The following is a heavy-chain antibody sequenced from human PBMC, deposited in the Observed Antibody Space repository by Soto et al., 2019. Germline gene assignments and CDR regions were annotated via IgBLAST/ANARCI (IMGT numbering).Heavy chain of an antibody. CDR1: GYSFTSYW. D-gene: IGHD4-17*01. CDR3: ARHGPYGGNSFRTYYYGMDV. J-gene: IGHJ6*02. CDR2: IDPSDSYT. V-gene: IGHV5-10-1*01. Sequence: GESLKISCKGSGYSFTSYWISWVRQMPGKGLEWMGRIDPSDSYTNYSPSFQGHVTISADKSISTAYLQWSSLKASDTAMYYCARHGPYGGNSFRTYYYGMDVWGQGTTVTVSS.